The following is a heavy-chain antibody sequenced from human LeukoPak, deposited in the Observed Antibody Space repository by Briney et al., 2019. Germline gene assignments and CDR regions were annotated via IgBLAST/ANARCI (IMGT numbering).Heavy chain of an antibody. CDR1: GFTFSSYA. CDR2: ISGSGGST. CDR3: AKTMRIVVVVAGMDV. J-gene: IGHJ6*02. Sequence: GGSLRLSCAASGFTFSSYAMSWVRQAPGKGLEWVSAISGSGGSTYYADSVKGRFTISRDNSKNTLYLQMNSLRAEDTAVYYCAKTMRIVVVVAGMDVWGQGTTVTVSS. V-gene: IGHV3-23*01. D-gene: IGHD2-15*01.